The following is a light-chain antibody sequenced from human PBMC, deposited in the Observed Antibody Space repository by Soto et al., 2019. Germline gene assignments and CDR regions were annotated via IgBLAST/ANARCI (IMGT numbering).Light chain of an antibody. CDR2: ATS. Sequence: DIQLTQSPSFLSASVGDGVTITCRASQGISSYLAWFQQKPGKAPNLLIYATSTLQSGVPSRFSGSGSGTEFTLTISSLQPEDFATYYCQQLNSYPLTFGGGTKVEIK. CDR1: QGISSY. J-gene: IGKJ4*01. V-gene: IGKV1-9*01. CDR3: QQLNSYPLT.